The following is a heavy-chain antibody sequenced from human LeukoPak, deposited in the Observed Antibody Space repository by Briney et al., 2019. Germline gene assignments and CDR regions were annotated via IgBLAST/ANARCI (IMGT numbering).Heavy chain of an antibody. D-gene: IGHD2-21*01. Sequence: GGSLRLSCAASGFTFSSYSMNWVRQAPGKGLEWVSSISSSSSYTYYADSVKGRFTISRDNAKNSLYLQMNSLRAEDTAVYYCARESLYGDRYYYYYMDVWGKGTTVTVSS. CDR2: ISSSSSYT. V-gene: IGHV3-21*01. CDR3: ARESLYGDRYYYYYMDV. CDR1: GFTFSSYS. J-gene: IGHJ6*03.